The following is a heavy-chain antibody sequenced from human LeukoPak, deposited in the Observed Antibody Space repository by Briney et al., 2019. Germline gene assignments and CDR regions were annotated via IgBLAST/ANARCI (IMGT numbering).Heavy chain of an antibody. V-gene: IGHV3-30*02. CDR1: GFTFSSYG. CDR3: ARGGGIDYYYMDV. J-gene: IGHJ6*03. Sequence: GGSLRLSCAASGFTFSSYGMHWVRQAPGKGLEWVAFIRYDGSNKYYADSVKGRFTISRDNSKNTLYLQMNSLRAEDTAVYYCARGGGIDYYYMDVWGKGTTVTISS. D-gene: IGHD3-16*01. CDR2: IRYDGSNK.